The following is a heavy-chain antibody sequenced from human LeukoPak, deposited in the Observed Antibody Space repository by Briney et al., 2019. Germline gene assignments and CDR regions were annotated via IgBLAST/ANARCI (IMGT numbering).Heavy chain of an antibody. Sequence: SETLSLTCTVSGGSISSSSYYWGWIRQPPGKGLEWIGITSYYNPSLKSRVTISVDTSKNQCSLKLSSVTAADTAVYYCARTHCSSSSCYAGATGYFDLWGRGTLVTVSS. CDR1: GGSISSSSYY. J-gene: IGHJ2*01. CDR3: ARTHCSSSSCYAGATGYFDL. CDR2: TS. D-gene: IGHD2-2*01. V-gene: IGHV4-39*01.